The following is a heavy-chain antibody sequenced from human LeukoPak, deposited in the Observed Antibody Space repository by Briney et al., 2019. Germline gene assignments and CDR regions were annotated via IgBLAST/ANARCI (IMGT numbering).Heavy chain of an antibody. CDR2: IASGFQT. V-gene: IGHV3-13*01. D-gene: IGHD5-18*01. J-gene: IGHJ4*02. CDR3: VREARGYHYTYFDY. CDR1: GFTLGSHD. Sequence: GGSLRLSCTASGFTLGSHDMHWVRQTTGEGLEWVAAIASGFQTFYAGSVKGRFTVSREDAKNSLYLQMNSLRAGDTAVYYCVREARGYHYTYFDYWGQGTLITVSS.